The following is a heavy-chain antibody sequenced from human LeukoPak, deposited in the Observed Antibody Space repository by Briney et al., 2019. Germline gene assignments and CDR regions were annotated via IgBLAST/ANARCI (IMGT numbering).Heavy chain of an antibody. CDR2: IIPILGEQ. V-gene: IGHV1-69*02. D-gene: IGHD3-10*01. J-gene: IGHJ4*02. CDR3: ARKGGLGTYGIFDY. Sequence: SVKVSCKASGGTFSSYTSSWVRQAPGQGLEWMGSIIPILGEQDYAQKFQDRVTITADMSTSTAYMELSSLRSEDTAVYYCARKGGLGTYGIFDYWGQGTLVTVSS. CDR1: GGTFSSYT.